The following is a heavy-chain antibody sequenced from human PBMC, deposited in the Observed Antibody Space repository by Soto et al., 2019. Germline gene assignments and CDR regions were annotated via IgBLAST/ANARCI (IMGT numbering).Heavy chain of an antibody. CDR1: GFTFSSYS. V-gene: IGHV3-21*01. Sequence: GGSLRLSCAASGFTFSSYSMNWVRQAPGKGLEWVSSISSSSSYIYYADSVKGRFTISRDNAKNSLYLQMNSLRAEDTAVYYCARLPRIVVVPAATDAFDIWGQGTMVTVS. CDR3: ARLPRIVVVPAATDAFDI. D-gene: IGHD2-2*01. J-gene: IGHJ3*02. CDR2: ISSSSSYI.